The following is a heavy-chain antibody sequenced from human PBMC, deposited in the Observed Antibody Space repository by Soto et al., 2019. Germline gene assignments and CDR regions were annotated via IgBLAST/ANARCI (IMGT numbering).Heavy chain of an antibody. V-gene: IGHV4-39*01. J-gene: IGHJ4*02. Sequence: PSETLSLTCTVSGGSISSSSYYWGWIRQPPGKGLEWIGSIYYSGSTYYNPSLKSRVTISVDTSKNQFSLKLSSVTAADTAVYYCARQIAVAYGKAPFAYGGRGPLVTVPS. CDR3: ARQIAVAYGKAPFAY. CDR2: IYYSGST. D-gene: IGHD6-19*01. CDR1: GGSISSSSYY.